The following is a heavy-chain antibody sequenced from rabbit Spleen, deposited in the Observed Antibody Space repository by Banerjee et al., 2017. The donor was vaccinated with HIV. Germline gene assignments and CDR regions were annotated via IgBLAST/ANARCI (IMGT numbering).Heavy chain of an antibody. V-gene: IGHV1S7*01. CDR1: GFDFSNYY. Sequence: QLQESGGGLVQPGGSLKLSCKASGFDFSNYYLSWVRQAPGKGLEWIGYIDPVFGSTYYASWVNGRFPISSHNAQNTLFLQLNSLTAADTATYFCARGPPYAGYAGYGYVYLNLWGPGTLVTFS. CDR2: IDPVFGST. J-gene: IGHJ4*01. CDR3: ARGPPYAGYAGYGYVYLNL. D-gene: IGHD6-1*01.